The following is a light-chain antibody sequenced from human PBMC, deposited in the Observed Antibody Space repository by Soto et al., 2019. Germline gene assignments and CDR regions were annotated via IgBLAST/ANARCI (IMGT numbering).Light chain of an antibody. CDR2: GAS. V-gene: IGKV3-20*01. CDR1: QSVSSNY. Sequence: EIVLTQSPVTLSLSPGERATLSCRASQSVSSNYLAWYQQKPGQAPRLLIYGASTRATGIPDRFSGGGSGTDFTLTFSRLEPEDFVVYYCQQYGSSKTFGQGTRLEIK. J-gene: IGKJ5*01. CDR3: QQYGSSKT.